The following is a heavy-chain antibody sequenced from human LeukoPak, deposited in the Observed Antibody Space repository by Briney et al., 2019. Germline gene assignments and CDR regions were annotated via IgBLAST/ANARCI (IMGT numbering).Heavy chain of an antibody. CDR1: GGTFSSYA. D-gene: IGHD6-19*01. CDR2: IIPIFGTA. Sequence: SVKVSCKASGGTFSSYAISWVRQAPGQGLEWTGGIIPIFGTANYAQKFQGRVTITTDESTSTAYMELSSLRSEDTAVYYCARPQSSGPYLWGNWFDPWGQGTLVTVSS. V-gene: IGHV1-69*05. CDR3: ARPQSSGPYLWGNWFDP. J-gene: IGHJ5*02.